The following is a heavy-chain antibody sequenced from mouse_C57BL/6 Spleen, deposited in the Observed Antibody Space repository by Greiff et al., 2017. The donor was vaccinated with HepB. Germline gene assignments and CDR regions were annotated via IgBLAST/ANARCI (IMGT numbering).Heavy chain of an antibody. CDR3: ASYYGRGNWYFDV. J-gene: IGHJ1*03. Sequence: QVHVKQPGAELVKPGASVKLSCKASGYTFTSYWMHWVKQRPGRGLEWIGRIDPNSGGTKYNEKFKSKATLTVDKPSSTAYMQLSSLTSEDSAVYYCASYYGRGNWYFDVWGTGTTVTVSS. V-gene: IGHV1-72*01. CDR2: IDPNSGGT. D-gene: IGHD1-1*01. CDR1: GYTFTSYW.